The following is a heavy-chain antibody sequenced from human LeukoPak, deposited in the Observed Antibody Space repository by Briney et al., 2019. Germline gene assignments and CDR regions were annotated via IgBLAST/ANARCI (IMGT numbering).Heavy chain of an antibody. Sequence: GGSLRLSCAASGFTFSGFCIHWVRQAAGKGLEWVAFIRYDASKTYYAESVKGRFTVSRSNSKNKLFLKMNSLRPEDTAVYFCAKEPFDHWGQGTLVAVSS. CDR2: IRYDASKT. CDR3: AKEPFDH. CDR1: GFTFSGFC. V-gene: IGHV3-30*02. J-gene: IGHJ4*02.